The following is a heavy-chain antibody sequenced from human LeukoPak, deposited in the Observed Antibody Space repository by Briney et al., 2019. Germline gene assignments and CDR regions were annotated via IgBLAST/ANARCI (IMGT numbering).Heavy chain of an antibody. D-gene: IGHD6-13*01. Sequence: ASVKVSCKASGYLFISYGINWVRQAPGQGLEWMGWISAYNGNTNYAQKLQGRVTMTTDTSTSTAYMELSSLRSEDTAVYYCARAPIAAAGTGYYYYYMDVWGKGTTVTISS. CDR1: GYLFISYG. V-gene: IGHV1-18*01. CDR3: ARAPIAAAGTGYYYYYMDV. CDR2: ISAYNGNT. J-gene: IGHJ6*03.